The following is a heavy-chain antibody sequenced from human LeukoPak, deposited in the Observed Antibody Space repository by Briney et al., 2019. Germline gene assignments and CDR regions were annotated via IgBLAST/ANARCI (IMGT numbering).Heavy chain of an antibody. D-gene: IGHD6-19*01. CDR3: ARHVSSGWYYSLNWFDP. Sequence: SETLSLTCTVSGGSISSYYWSWIRQPPGKGLEWIGYIYTSGSTNYNPSLKRQVTISVDTSKNQFSLKLSSVTAADTAVYYCARHVSSGWYYSLNWFDPWGQGTLVTVSS. V-gene: IGHV4-4*09. J-gene: IGHJ5*02. CDR1: GGSISSYY. CDR2: IYTSGST.